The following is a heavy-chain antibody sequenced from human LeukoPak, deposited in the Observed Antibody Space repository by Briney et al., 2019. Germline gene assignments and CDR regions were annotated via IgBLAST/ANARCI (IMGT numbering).Heavy chain of an antibody. Sequence: GGSLRLSYAASGLTFSNYWMSWVRQAPGRGLEWVANINQDGSEKYYSDSVKGRFTISRDNAKNLLYLQMSSLRAEDTAVYYCAERGHWGQGTLVTVSS. CDR2: INQDGSEK. V-gene: IGHV3-7*01. CDR1: GLTFSNYW. J-gene: IGHJ4*02. D-gene: IGHD3-16*01. CDR3: AERGH.